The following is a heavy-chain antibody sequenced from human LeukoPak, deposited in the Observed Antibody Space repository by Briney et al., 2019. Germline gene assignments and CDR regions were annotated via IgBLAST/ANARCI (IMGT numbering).Heavy chain of an antibody. CDR1: GFIFSNHG. Sequence: PGGSLRLSCTASGFIFSNHGMNWVRQAPGKGLEGVSYISSSGSTIYYADSVKGRFTISRDNAKNSLYLQMNSLRAEDTAVYYCAELGITMIGGVWGKGTTVTISS. CDR3: AELGITMIGGV. D-gene: IGHD3-10*02. J-gene: IGHJ6*04. V-gene: IGHV3-48*03. CDR2: ISSSGSTI.